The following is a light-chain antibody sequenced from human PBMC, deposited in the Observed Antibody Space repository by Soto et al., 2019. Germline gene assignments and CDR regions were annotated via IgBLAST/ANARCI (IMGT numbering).Light chain of an antibody. J-gene: IGKJ4*01. Sequence: EILVGQSRSSLWSSPRDRATLSCRASQTVSNNYLAWCQQKPGQAPRVIIYDASNRATGIPARFSGSGSGTDFTLTISSLEPEDFAVYYCQKRSDWPALSFGGGAKVDIK. CDR1: QTVSNNY. CDR2: DAS. V-gene: IGKV3D-20*02. CDR3: QKRSDWPALS.